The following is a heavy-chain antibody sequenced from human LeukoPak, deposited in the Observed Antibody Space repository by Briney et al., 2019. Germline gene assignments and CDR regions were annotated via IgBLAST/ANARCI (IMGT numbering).Heavy chain of an antibody. CDR2: INHSGST. CDR3: ARGSAYYYDSSGYPPFDY. J-gene: IGHJ4*02. V-gene: IGHV4-34*01. D-gene: IGHD3-22*01. Sequence: SETLSLTCAVYGGSFSGYYWSWIRQPPGKGLEWIGEINHSGSTNYNPSLKSRVTISVDTSKNQFSLKLSSVTAADTAVYYCARGSAYYYDSSGYPPFDYWGQGTLVTVSS. CDR1: GGSFSGYY.